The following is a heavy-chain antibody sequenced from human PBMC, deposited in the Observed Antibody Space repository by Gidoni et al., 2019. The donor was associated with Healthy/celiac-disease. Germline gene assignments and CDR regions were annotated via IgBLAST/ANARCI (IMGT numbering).Heavy chain of an antibody. CDR2: ISYDGINK. D-gene: IGHD3-10*01. Sequence: QVQLVESGGGVVKPGRYLRLYWAAYGVTFSSYAMHWGRQSPGKGLGWVAVISYDGINKYYADSVKGRFTISRDNSKNPLYLQMNSLRAEDTAVYYCARAPLGAATKLDYWGQGTLVTVSS. CDR3: ARAPLGAATKLDY. J-gene: IGHJ4*02. V-gene: IGHV3-30-3*01. CDR1: GVTFSSYA.